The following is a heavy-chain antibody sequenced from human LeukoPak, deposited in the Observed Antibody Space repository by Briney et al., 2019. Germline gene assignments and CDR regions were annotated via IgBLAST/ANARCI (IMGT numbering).Heavy chain of an antibody. CDR2: ISDSGRST. CDR1: GFTFSSYA. D-gene: IGHD2-15*01. V-gene: IGHV3-23*01. J-gene: IGHJ4*02. Sequence: PGGSLRLSCAASGFTFSSYAMTWVRQAPGRGLEWVSAISDSGRSTYYADSVKGRFTISRDISKGTLYLQMSSLRAEDTALYYCAKGQRWELPLDFWGQGTLVTVSS. CDR3: AKGQRWELPLDF.